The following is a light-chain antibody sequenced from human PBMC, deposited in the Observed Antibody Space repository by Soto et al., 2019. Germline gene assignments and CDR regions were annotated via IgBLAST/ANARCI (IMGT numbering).Light chain of an antibody. CDR1: QSINIY. CDR2: GVS. V-gene: IGKV1-39*01. J-gene: IGKJ1*01. Sequence: DIQMTQSPSSLSASVGDRVTITCRASQSINIYLNWYQQKPGEAPTLLMYGVSTLQSGVPSRVSGSGPGTEFTLTIISLQPEDSASYYCQQSSSNPLTFGQGTKVEI. CDR3: QQSSSNPLT.